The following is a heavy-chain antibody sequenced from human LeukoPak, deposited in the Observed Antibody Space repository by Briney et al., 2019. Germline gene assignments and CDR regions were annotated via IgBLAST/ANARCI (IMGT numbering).Heavy chain of an antibody. J-gene: IGHJ4*02. D-gene: IGHD6-13*01. CDR1: GGSISSYY. CDR3: ARQVASAGTAGFDF. V-gene: IGHV4-4*07. Sequence: PSETLSLTCTVSGGSISSYYWSWIRQPAGKGLEWIGRIYSTGSTNYNPSLKSRVTMSVDTSKNQFSLRLRSVTAADTAVYYCARQVASAGTAGFDFWGQGALVTVSS. CDR2: IYSTGST.